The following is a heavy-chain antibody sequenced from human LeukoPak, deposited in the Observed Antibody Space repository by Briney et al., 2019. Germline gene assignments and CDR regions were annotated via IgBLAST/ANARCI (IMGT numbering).Heavy chain of an antibody. CDR1: GFTFSSYA. CDR3: AEGGSGSYYIAGHYFDY. V-gene: IGHV3-23*01. D-gene: IGHD1-26*01. CDR2: ISGSGGST. J-gene: IGHJ4*02. Sequence: GGSLRLSCAASGFTFSSYAMSWVRQAPGKGLEWVSAISGSGGSTYYADSVKGRFTISRDNSKNTLYLEMNNLRAEDTAVYYWAEGGSGSYYIAGHYFDYWGQGTLVTVSS.